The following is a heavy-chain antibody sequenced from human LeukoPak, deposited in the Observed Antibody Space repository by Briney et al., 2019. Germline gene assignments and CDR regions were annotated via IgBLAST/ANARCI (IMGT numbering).Heavy chain of an antibody. CDR1: GFTFSSYG. CDR3: AKDRWLVVAAGEVYGMDV. V-gene: IGHV3-30*18. J-gene: IGHJ6*02. Sequence: QSGGSLRLSCAASGFTFSSYGMHWVRQAPGKGLEWVAVISYDGSNKSCADSVKGRFTISRDNSKNTLYLQMNSLRAEDTAVYYCAKDRWLVVAAGEVYGMDVWGQGTTVTVSS. CDR2: ISYDGSNK. D-gene: IGHD2-2*01.